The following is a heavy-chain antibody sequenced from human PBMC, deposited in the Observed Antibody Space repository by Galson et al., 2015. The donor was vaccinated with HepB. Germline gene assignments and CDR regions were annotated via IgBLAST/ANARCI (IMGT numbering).Heavy chain of an antibody. Sequence: LRLSCAASGSSITNAWMSWVRQAPGKGLEWVGRIKAETEGETTDYGAPVKGRFTISRDDSKSMVYLQMNSLETEDTAVYYCATALIVSGMDVWGQGTTVTVSS. D-gene: IGHD2-21*01. V-gene: IGHV3-15*01. CDR3: ATALIVSGMDV. CDR1: GSSITNAW. CDR2: IKAETEGETT. J-gene: IGHJ6*02.